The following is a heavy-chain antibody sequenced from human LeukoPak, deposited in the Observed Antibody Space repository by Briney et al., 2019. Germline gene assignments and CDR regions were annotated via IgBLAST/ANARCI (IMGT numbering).Heavy chain of an antibody. CDR2: MNPNSGNT. CDR1: GYTFTSYD. J-gene: IGHJ3*02. CDR3: ARGYASLPHYDFWSTYNAFDI. V-gene: IGHV1-8*01. Sequence: ASVKVSCKASGYTFTSYDINWVRQATGQGREWMGWMNPNSGNTGYAQKFQGRVTMTRNTSISTAYMELSSLRSEDTAVYYCARGYASLPHYDFWSTYNAFDIWGQGTMVTVSS. D-gene: IGHD3-3*01.